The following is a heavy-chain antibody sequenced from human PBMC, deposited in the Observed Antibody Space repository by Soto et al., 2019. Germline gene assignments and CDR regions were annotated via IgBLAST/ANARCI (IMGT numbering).Heavy chain of an antibody. V-gene: IGHV4-59*01. J-gene: IGHJ4*02. D-gene: IGHD1-26*01. CDR1: GGSISSYY. CDR2: IYYSGST. Sequence: SETLSLTCTVSGGSISSYYWSWIRQPPGKGLEWIGYIYYSGSTNYNPSLKSRVTISVDTSKNQFSLKLSSVTAADTAVYYCARIAVGATRYGAIDYWGQGTLVTVSS. CDR3: ARIAVGATRYGAIDY.